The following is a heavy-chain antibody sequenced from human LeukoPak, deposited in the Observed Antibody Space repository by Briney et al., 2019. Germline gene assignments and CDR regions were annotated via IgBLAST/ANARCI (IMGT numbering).Heavy chain of an antibody. J-gene: IGHJ6*03. CDR2: ISSSSSTI. Sequence: GGSLRLSCAASGFTFSSYSMNWVRQAPGKGLEWVSYISSSSSTIYYADSVKGRFTISRDNAKNSLYLQMNSLRAEDTAVYYCARVGRVVPAATTDYYYYYYMDVWGKGTTVTVSS. CDR3: ARVGRVVPAATTDYYYYYYMDV. D-gene: IGHD2-2*01. CDR1: GFTFSSYS. V-gene: IGHV3-48*01.